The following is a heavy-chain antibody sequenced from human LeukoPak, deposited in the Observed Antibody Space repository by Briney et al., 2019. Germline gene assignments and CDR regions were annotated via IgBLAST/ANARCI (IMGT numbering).Heavy chain of an antibody. J-gene: IGHJ6*02. CDR2: RNPNSGRT. Sequence: ASVKVSCKASGYTFTNYDINWVRQATGQGLEWMGWRNPNSGRTGPAQKFQGRLTMTADTSISTAYMELSSLTSDDTAVYYCARGPVSTHGMDVWGQGTTVTVSS. V-gene: IGHV1-8*01. CDR1: GYTFTNYD. CDR3: ARGPVSTHGMDV. D-gene: IGHD6-13*01.